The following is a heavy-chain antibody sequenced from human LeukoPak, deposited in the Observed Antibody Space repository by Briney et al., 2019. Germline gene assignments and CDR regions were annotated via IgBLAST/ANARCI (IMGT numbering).Heavy chain of an antibody. J-gene: IGHJ4*02. CDR3: AKGRGYSGYQKVDY. CDR2: IWYDGSNK. CDR1: GFTFSSYG. V-gene: IGHV3-33*06. Sequence: GGSLRLSCAASGFTFSSYGMHWVRQAPGKGPEWVAVIWYDGSNKYYADSVKGRFTISRDNSKNTLYLQMNSLRAEDTAVYYCAKGRGYSGYQKVDYWGQGTLVTVSS. D-gene: IGHD5-12*01.